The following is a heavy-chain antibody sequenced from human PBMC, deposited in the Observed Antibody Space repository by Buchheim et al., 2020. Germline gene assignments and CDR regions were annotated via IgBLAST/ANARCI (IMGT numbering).Heavy chain of an antibody. CDR1: GFTFSSYG. CDR2: ISYDGSNK. CDR3: AKVGGYDFWSGYYENYYGMDV. J-gene: IGHJ6*02. V-gene: IGHV3-30*18. D-gene: IGHD3-3*01. Sequence: QVQLVESGGGVVQPGRSLRLSCAASGFTFSSYGMHWVRQAPGKGLEWVAVISYDGSNKYYADSVKGRFTISRANSKNTLYLQMNSLRAEDTAVYYCAKVGGYDFWSGYYENYYGMDVWGQGTT.